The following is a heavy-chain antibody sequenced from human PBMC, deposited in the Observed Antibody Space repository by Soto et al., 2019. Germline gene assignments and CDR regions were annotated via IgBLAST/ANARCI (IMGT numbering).Heavy chain of an antibody. D-gene: IGHD2-15*01. CDR3: ARAYSGRLPRRADYYFAMDV. CDR1: GFTLSAYD. Sequence: GESLKVSCAASGFTLSAYDIHWVRQTTGKGLGWVSAIGAADDPYYLGSVKGRFTISRENAKNSLYLQMNSLRAEDTAVYYCARAYSGRLPRRADYYFAMDVWGQGTTVTVSS. CDR2: IGAADDP. J-gene: IGHJ6*02. V-gene: IGHV3-13*05.